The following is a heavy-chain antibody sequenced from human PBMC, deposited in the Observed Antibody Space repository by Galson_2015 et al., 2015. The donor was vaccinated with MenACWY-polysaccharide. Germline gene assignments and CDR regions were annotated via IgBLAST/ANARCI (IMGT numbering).Heavy chain of an antibody. CDR3: AKDLTRYCSGGSCDNFDY. D-gene: IGHD2-15*01. V-gene: IGHV3-30*18. CDR1: GFTFSTYG. CDR2: MSHDGSNK. J-gene: IGHJ4*02. Sequence: SLRLSCAAPGFTFSTYGMHWVRQAPGKGLEWVAVMSHDGSNKYYADSVKGRFTISRDNSKNTLYLQMNSLRAEDTAVYYCAKDLTRYCSGGSCDNFDYWGQGTLVTVSS.